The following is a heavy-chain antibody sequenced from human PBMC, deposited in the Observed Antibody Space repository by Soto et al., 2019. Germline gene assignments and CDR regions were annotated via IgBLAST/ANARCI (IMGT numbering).Heavy chain of an antibody. J-gene: IGHJ3*02. D-gene: IGHD2-2*01. CDR1: GFTFSSYG. CDR3: ARDGGYCSSTSCQHDTFDI. CDR2: IWYDGSNK. Sequence: QVQLVESGGGVVQPGRSLRLSCAASGFTFSSYGMHWVRQAPGKGLEWVAVIWYDGSNKYYADSVKGRFTISRDNSKNTLYLQINSLRAEDTAVYYCARDGGYCSSTSCQHDTFDIWGQGTMVTVSS. V-gene: IGHV3-33*01.